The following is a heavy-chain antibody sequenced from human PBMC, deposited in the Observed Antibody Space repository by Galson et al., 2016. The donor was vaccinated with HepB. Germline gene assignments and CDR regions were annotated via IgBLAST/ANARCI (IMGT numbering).Heavy chain of an antibody. CDR2: ISHDGSNK. J-gene: IGHJ5*02. V-gene: IGHV3-30-3*01. D-gene: IGHD3-10*01. CDR1: GFIVSSKY. Sequence: SLRLSCAVSGFIVSSKYMSWVRQAPGKGREWVAVISHDGSNKYFTGSVKGRFTISRDNPKNTLYLQMNSLRAEDTAVYYCARRGWKNYYGSGRDNWFDPWGQGTLVTVSS. CDR3: ARRGWKNYYGSGRDNWFDP.